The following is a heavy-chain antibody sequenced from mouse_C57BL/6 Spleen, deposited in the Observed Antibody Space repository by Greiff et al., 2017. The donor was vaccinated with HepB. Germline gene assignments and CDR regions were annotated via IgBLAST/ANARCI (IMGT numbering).Heavy chain of an antibody. J-gene: IGHJ2*01. CDR2: IYPGDGDT. D-gene: IGHD1-1*02. CDR3: ARRRGGGGYFDY. Sequence: QVQLQQSGAELVKPGASVKISCKASGYAFSSYWMNWVKQRPGKGLEWIGQIYPGDGDTNYNGKFKGKATLNADKSSSTAYMQLSSLTSEDSAVYFCARRRGGGGYFDYWGQGTTLTVSS. V-gene: IGHV1-80*01. CDR1: GYAFSSYW.